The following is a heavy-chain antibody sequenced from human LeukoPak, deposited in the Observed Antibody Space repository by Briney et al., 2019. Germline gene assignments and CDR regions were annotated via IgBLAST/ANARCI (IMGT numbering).Heavy chain of an antibody. J-gene: IGHJ6*03. CDR2: IRYDGSNK. Sequence: GGSLRLSCAASGFTFSSYGMHWVRQAPGKGLEWVAFIRYDGSNKYYADSVKGRFTISRDNSKNTLYLQMNSLRAEDTAVYYCAKAPRATSSYYYMDVWGKGTTVTISS. CDR1: GFTFSSYG. D-gene: IGHD5-12*01. V-gene: IGHV3-30*02. CDR3: AKAPRATSSYYYMDV.